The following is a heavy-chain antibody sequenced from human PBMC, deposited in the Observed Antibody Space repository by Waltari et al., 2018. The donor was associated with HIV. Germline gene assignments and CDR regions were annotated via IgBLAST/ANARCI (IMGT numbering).Heavy chain of an antibody. Sequence: QVQLVESGGGLVKPGGSLRLSCAASGFSFSDSYMTWIRQAPGKGLEWVSYIRNSGTNKYYADSVKGRFTVSRDNAKNSLYLQMNSLRAEDTAVYYCARDRGYTYGPPDFWGQGTLVTVSS. CDR3: ARDRGYTYGPPDF. CDR2: IRNSGTNK. D-gene: IGHD5-18*01. CDR1: GFSFSDSY. V-gene: IGHV3-11*04. J-gene: IGHJ4*02.